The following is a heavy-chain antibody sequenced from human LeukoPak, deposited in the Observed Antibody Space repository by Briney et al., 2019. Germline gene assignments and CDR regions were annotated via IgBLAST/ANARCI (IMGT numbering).Heavy chain of an antibody. CDR2: IIPILGIA. CDR3: AREGGGYCSGGSCRTYLNAFDI. Sequence: SVKVSCKASGGTFSSYAISWVRQAPGQGLEWMGRIIPILGIANYAQKFQGRVTITADKSTSTAYMELSSLRSEDTAVYYCAREGGGYCSGGSCRTYLNAFDIWGQGTMVTVSS. V-gene: IGHV1-69*04. CDR1: GGTFSSYA. J-gene: IGHJ3*02. D-gene: IGHD2-15*01.